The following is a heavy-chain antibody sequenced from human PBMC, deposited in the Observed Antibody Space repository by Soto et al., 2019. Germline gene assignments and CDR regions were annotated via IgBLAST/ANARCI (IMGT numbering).Heavy chain of an antibody. CDR3: ARITIFGVVIMNGMDV. Sequence: PSETLSLTCAVYGGSFSGYYWSWIRQPPGKGLEWIGEINHSGSTNYNPSLKSRVTISVDTSKNQFSLKLSSVTAADTAVYYRARITIFGVVIMNGMDVWGQGTTVTVSS. V-gene: IGHV4-34*01. CDR2: INHSGST. CDR1: GGSFSGYY. D-gene: IGHD3-3*01. J-gene: IGHJ6*02.